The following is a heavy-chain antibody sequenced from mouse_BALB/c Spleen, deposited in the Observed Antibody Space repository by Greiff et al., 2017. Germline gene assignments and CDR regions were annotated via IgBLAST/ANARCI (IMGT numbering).Heavy chain of an antibody. D-gene: IGHD1-2*01. Sequence: VQLKQSGAELVKPGASVKLSCTASGFNIKDTYMHWVKQRPEQGLEWIGRIDPANGNTKYDPKFQGKATITADTSSNTAYLQLSSLTSEDTAVYYCALITTAPYYFDYWGQGTTLTVSS. CDR2: IDPANGNT. J-gene: IGHJ2*01. CDR1: GFNIKDTY. CDR3: ALITTAPYYFDY. V-gene: IGHV14-3*02.